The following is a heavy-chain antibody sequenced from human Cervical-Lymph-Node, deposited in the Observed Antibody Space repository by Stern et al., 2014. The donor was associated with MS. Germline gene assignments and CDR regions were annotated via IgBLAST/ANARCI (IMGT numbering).Heavy chain of an antibody. CDR1: GFTLSSNA. V-gene: IGHV3-30*04. J-gene: IGHJ6*02. CDR3: ARGRGRDYYGMDV. CDR2: ISYDGSNK. Sequence: QVQLVQSGGGVVQPGRSLRLSCAASGFTLSSNAMHWVRPAPGKGLEWVAVISYDGSNKYYADSVKGRFTISRDNSKNTLSLQMNSLRVEDTAVYYCARGRGRDYYGMDVWGQGTTVTVSS. D-gene: IGHD1-26*01.